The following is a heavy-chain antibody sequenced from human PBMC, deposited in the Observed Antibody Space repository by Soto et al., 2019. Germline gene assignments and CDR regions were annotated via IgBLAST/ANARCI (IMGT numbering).Heavy chain of an antibody. J-gene: IGHJ6*02. V-gene: IGHV1-69*12. CDR1: GGTFSSYS. CDR2: IIPIFATT. CDR3: ARGVVPAAIRDAMEV. Sequence: QVQLVQSGAEVKKPGSSVKVSCKASGGTFSSYSITWVRQAPGQGLEWIGGIIPIFATTNYAQMFQDRGTITADESTNTAYMELSSLRSEDTAVYYCARGVVPAAIRDAMEVWGQGTTVTVAS. D-gene: IGHD2-2*01.